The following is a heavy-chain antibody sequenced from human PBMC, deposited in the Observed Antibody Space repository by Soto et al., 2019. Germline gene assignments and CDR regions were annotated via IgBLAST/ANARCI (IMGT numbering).Heavy chain of an antibody. D-gene: IGHD3-22*01. J-gene: IGHJ6*02. CDR3: GGGGYAKLLYYPSSYYYGMDV. Sequence: QMQLVQSGPEVQKPGTSVKVSCKASGFTFTASAVQWVRQARGQRLEWIGWIVVGSGKTNYAENFRERVTITRDTATSTAYMEVTGLRSGDTAGYYGGGGGYAKLLYYPSSYYYGMDVWGQGTTVTVSS. CDR2: IVVGSGKT. V-gene: IGHV1-58*01. CDR1: GFTFTASA.